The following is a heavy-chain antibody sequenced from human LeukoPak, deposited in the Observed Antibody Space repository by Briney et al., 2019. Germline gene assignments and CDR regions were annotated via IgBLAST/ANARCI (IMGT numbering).Heavy chain of an antibody. J-gene: IGHJ4*02. Sequence: GGSLRLSCVVSGINFADYAMHWVRQPPGKGLEWVSLISADGGSTFSADSVKGRFSISRDNSKNSLYLQMNNLRSEDTAMYYCAKESGKFDYWGQGTLVAVSS. CDR1: GINFADYA. V-gene: IGHV3-43*02. CDR2: ISADGGST. CDR3: AKESGKFDY.